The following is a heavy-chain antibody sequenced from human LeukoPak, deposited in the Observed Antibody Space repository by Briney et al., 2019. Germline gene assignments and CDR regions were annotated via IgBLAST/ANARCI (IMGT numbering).Heavy chain of an antibody. CDR2: INPNSGGT. V-gene: IGHV1-2*02. Sequence: ASVKVSCKASGYTFTGYYMHWVRQAPGQGLEWMGWINPNSGGTNYAQKFQGRVTMTRDTSISTAYMELSRLRSEDTAVYYCARAYDSSGYDAFDIWGQGTMVTVSS. CDR3: ARAYDSSGYDAFDI. D-gene: IGHD3-22*01. J-gene: IGHJ3*02. CDR1: GYTFTGYY.